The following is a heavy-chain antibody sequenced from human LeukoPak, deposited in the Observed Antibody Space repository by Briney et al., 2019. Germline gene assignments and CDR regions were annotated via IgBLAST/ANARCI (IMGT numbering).Heavy chain of an antibody. CDR1: GGSISSYY. CDR3: ARDVTMVRGVIILSWFDP. Sequence: SETLSLTCTVSGGSISSYYWSWIRQPAGKGLEWIGRIYTSGSTDYNPSLKSRVTMSVDTSKNQFSLKLSSVTAADTAVYYCARDVTMVRGVIILSWFDPWGQGTLVTVSS. V-gene: IGHV4-4*07. CDR2: IYTSGST. D-gene: IGHD3-10*01. J-gene: IGHJ5*02.